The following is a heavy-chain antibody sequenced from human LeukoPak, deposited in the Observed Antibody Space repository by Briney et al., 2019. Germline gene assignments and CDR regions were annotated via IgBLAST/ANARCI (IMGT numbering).Heavy chain of an antibody. D-gene: IGHD3-22*01. J-gene: IGHJ4*02. CDR2: ISGSGGST. CDR3: AASSGSGNYAYYFDY. CDR1: GFTFSSYA. V-gene: IGHV3-23*01. Sequence: GGSLRLSCAASGFTFSSYAMSWVRQAPGKGLEWVSAISGSGGSTYYADSVKGRFTISRDIGKNSLYLQMNSLRAEDTAVYYCAASSGSGNYAYYFDYWGQGTLVTVSS.